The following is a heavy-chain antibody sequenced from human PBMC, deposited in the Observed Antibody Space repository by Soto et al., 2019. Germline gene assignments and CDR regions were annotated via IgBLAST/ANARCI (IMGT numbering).Heavy chain of an antibody. CDR3: VSDQEGARGTADY. CDR2: ITNDGSTT. J-gene: IGHJ4*02. CDR1: GFTLRNYW. D-gene: IGHD1-26*01. Sequence: EVQLVESGAGLVQPGGSLRLSCVASGFTLRNYWMHWFRQAPGKGLVWVSRITNDGSTTYYADSVKGRFTISRDNAKDTLEMKVNRPRVEDTAVYSCVSDQEGARGTADYWGQGTLVTGS. V-gene: IGHV3-74*01.